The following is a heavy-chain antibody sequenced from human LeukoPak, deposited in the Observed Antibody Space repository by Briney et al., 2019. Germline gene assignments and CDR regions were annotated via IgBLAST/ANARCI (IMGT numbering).Heavy chain of an antibody. V-gene: IGHV1-3*01. CDR1: GYTFTSYA. Sequence: GASVTVSCKASGYTFTSYAMHWVRQAPGQRLEWMGWINAGNGNTKYSQKFQGRVTITRDTSASTAYMELSSLRSEDTAVYYCAREGPYYYGSGSYYPFDYWGQGTLVTVSS. CDR2: INAGNGNT. D-gene: IGHD3-10*01. CDR3: AREGPYYYGSGSYYPFDY. J-gene: IGHJ4*02.